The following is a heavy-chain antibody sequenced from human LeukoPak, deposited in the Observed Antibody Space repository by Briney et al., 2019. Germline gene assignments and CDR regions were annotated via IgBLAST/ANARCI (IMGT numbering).Heavy chain of an antibody. J-gene: IGHJ4*02. V-gene: IGHV4-59*01. CDR1: GGSISSYY. Sequence: SETLSLTCTVSGGSISSYYWSWIRQPPGKGLEWIGYIYYSGSTNYNPSLKSRVTISVDTSKNQFSLKLSSVTAADTAVYYCARVDYVWGSYGYFDYWGQGTLVTVSS. CDR3: ARVDYVWGSYGYFDY. D-gene: IGHD3-16*01. CDR2: IYYSGST.